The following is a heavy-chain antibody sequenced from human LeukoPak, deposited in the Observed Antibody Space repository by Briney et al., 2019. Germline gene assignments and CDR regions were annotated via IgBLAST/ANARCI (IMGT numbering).Heavy chain of an antibody. Sequence: GASVKVSCKASGFTFTGYYMHWVRQAHGQGLEWMGWISGYNGDTNYAQKLQGRVTMTTDTSTSTAYMELRSLRSDDTAVYYCARDSCSGGSCYLGYWGQGTLVTVSS. J-gene: IGHJ4*02. CDR1: GFTFTGYY. CDR2: ISGYNGDT. CDR3: ARDSCSGGSCYLGY. D-gene: IGHD2-15*01. V-gene: IGHV1-18*04.